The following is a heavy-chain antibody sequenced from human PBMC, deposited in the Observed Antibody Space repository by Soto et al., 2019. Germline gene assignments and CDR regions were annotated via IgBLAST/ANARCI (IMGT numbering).Heavy chain of an antibody. Sequence: PGGSLRLSCVASGFTFNSYSMNWVRQAPGKGLEWVSVIYSGGSTYYADSVKGRFTISRDNSKNTLYLQMNSLRAEDTAVYYCARYLPSSSWGMDVWGQGTTVTVSS. J-gene: IGHJ6*02. D-gene: IGHD6-13*01. CDR1: GFTFNSYS. CDR3: ARYLPSSSWGMDV. V-gene: IGHV3-53*01. CDR2: IYSGGST.